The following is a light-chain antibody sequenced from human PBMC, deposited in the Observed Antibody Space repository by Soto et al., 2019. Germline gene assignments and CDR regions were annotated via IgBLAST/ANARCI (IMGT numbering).Light chain of an antibody. J-gene: IGKJ4*01. V-gene: IGKV3-20*01. Sequence: EIVLTQSPGTLSLSPGERATLSCRASQSVSSSYLAWYQQKPGQAPRLLIYGASSRVTGIPDRFSGSGSGTDFTLTISRLEPEDFAAYYCQQYGSSPLTFGGGTKVEIK. CDR3: QQYGSSPLT. CDR2: GAS. CDR1: QSVSSSY.